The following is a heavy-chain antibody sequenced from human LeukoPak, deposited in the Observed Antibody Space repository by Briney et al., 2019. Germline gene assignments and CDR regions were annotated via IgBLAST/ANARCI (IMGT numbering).Heavy chain of an antibody. CDR3: ARRGRYDILTGYYMTEDFDY. CDR2: INHSGST. V-gene: IGHV4-34*01. CDR1: GGSFSGYY. J-gene: IGHJ4*02. Sequence: PSETLSLTCAVYGGSFSGYYWSWIRQPPGKGLEWMGEINHSGSTNYNPSPKSRVTISVDTSKNQFSLKLSSVTAAGTAVYYCARRGRYDILTGYYMTEDFDYWGQGTLVTVSS. D-gene: IGHD3-9*01.